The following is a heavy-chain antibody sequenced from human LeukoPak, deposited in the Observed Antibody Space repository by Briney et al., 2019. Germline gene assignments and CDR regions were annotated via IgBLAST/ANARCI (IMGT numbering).Heavy chain of an antibody. CDR3: TTGYGDYVHGY. CDR1: GFTFSNAW. CDR2: IKSKTDGGTT. Sequence: GGSLRLSCAASGFTFSNAWMSWVRQAPGEGLEWVGRIKSKTDGGTTDYAAPVKGRFTISRDDSKNTLYLQMNSLKTEDTAVYYCTTGYGDYVHGYWGQGTLVTVSS. J-gene: IGHJ4*02. D-gene: IGHD4-17*01. V-gene: IGHV3-15*01.